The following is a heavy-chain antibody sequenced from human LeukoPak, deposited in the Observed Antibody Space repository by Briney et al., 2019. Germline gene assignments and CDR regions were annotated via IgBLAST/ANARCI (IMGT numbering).Heavy chain of an antibody. CDR3: AIVGFGSGSLGGMDV. CDR2: ISGSGGTP. Sequence: GGSLRLSCAASEFTFNYYAMNWVRQAPGKGLEWVSAISGSGGTPYYADSVKGRFTISRDNSKNTLYLQMNGLRAEDTAVYYCAIVGFGSGSLGGMDVWGQGTTVTVSS. CDR1: EFTFNYYA. J-gene: IGHJ6*02. D-gene: IGHD3-10*01. V-gene: IGHV3-23*01.